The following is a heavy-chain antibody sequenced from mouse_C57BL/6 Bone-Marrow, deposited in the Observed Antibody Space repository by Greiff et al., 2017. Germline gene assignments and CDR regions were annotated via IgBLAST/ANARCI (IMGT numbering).Heavy chain of an antibody. Sequence: VQLQQSGAELVKPGASVKLSCKASGYTFTSYWMHWVKQSPGRGLEWIGSIDPNSGGTTYNEKFKSKATLTVDKPSSTAYMQLSSLTSEDSAVYYCARYNYGSSYWYFDVWGTGTTVTVSS. D-gene: IGHD1-1*01. CDR3: ARYNYGSSYWYFDV. V-gene: IGHV1-72*01. J-gene: IGHJ1*03. CDR2: IDPNSGGT. CDR1: GYTFTSYW.